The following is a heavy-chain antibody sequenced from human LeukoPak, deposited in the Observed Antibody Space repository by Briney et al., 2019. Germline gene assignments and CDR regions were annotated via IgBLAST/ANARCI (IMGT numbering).Heavy chain of an antibody. Sequence: GGSLRLSCAASGFTFSSYAMSWVRQAPGKGLEWVSPISDNGASSYYIDSVKGRFTISRDISRNTVYLQMNSLRVDDTAVYFCARAPVVSCRGAFCYPLDYWGHGILITVSS. V-gene: IGHV3-23*01. J-gene: IGHJ4*01. CDR3: ARAPVVSCRGAFCYPLDY. CDR2: ISDNGASS. D-gene: IGHD2-15*01. CDR1: GFTFSSYA.